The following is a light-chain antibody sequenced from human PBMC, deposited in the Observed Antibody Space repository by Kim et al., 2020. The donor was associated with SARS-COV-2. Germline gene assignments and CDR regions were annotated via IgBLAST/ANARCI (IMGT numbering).Light chain of an antibody. V-gene: IGLV6-57*04. CDR2: EDN. CDR3: QSYDSSPLWV. Sequence: NFTLTQPHSVSESPGKTVTISCTRSSGSIASNYVQWYQQRPGSAPTTVIYEDNQRPSGVPDRFSGSIDSSSNSASLTISGLKTEDEADYYCQSYDSSPLWVFGGGTQLTVL. J-gene: IGLJ3*02. CDR1: SGSIASNY.